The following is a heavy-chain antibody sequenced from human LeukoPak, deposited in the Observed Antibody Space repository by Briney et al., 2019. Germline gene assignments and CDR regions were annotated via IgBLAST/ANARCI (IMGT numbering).Heavy chain of an antibody. CDR2: IYYSGST. CDR1: GGSISSYY. J-gene: IGHJ3*02. V-gene: IGHV4-59*08. Sequence: PSETLSLTCTVSGGSISSYYWSWIRQPPGKGLEWIGYIYYSGSTNYNPSLKSRVTISVDTSKNQFSLKLSSVTAADTAVYYCARHTLREYDSSGYYYAFDIWGQGTMVTVSS. D-gene: IGHD3-22*01. CDR3: ARHTLREYDSSGYYYAFDI.